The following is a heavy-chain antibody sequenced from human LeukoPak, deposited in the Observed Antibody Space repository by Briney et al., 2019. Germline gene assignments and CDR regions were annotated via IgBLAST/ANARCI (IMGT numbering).Heavy chain of an antibody. J-gene: IGHJ4*02. CDR1: SYTFTRYG. CDR3: ARSGRGTYYYFDL. Sequence: ASVKVSCKASSYTFTRYGISWVRQAPGQGLEWMGWISGSNGNTNYAQKFLGRVTMTADTSTSTAYMELRSLTSDDTAVYYCARSGRGTYYYFDLWGQGTLVTVSS. D-gene: IGHD5-12*01. CDR2: ISGSNGNT. V-gene: IGHV1-18*01.